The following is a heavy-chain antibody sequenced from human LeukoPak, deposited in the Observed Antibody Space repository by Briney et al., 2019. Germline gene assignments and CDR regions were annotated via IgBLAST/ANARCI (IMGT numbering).Heavy chain of an antibody. CDR3: ARDNYYGSGSFIRWFDP. CDR2: ISGYNGNT. CDR1: GYTFTSYG. Sequence: ASVKVSFKASGYTFTSYGISWVRQAPGQGLEWMGWISGYNGNTNYAQKLQGRVTMTTDTSTSTAYMELRSLRSDDTAVYYCARDNYYGSGSFIRWFDPWGQGTLVTVSS. J-gene: IGHJ5*02. D-gene: IGHD3-10*01. V-gene: IGHV1-18*01.